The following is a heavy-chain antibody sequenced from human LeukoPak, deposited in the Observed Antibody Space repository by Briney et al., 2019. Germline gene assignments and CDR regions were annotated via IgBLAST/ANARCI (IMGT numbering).Heavy chain of an antibody. CDR3: ARGYRISEIRFFEWLLDY. D-gene: IGHD3-3*01. J-gene: IGHJ4*02. CDR2: VHISETT. CDR1: GGSISGYF. V-gene: IGHV4-4*07. Sequence: SETLSLTCTVSGGSISGYFWHWIRQPAGKGLEWIGHVHISETTIYNPSLKSRVTMSVDTSNNHFSLNLSSVTAADTAVYCARGYRISEIRFFEWLLDYWGQGYLVTVSS.